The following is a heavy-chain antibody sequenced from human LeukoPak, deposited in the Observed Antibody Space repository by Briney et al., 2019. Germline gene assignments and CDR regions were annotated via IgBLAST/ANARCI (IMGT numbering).Heavy chain of an antibody. D-gene: IGHD3-10*01. Sequence: PSDTLSLTCTVSGAPLSSHYWTWIRQSPGKGLEWIGYISYSGSTNSDPSLRSRVTISLDSSKKQFSLRLTSVPAADTAVYYCAAAYYGSVRYYNYFYYGVDVWGQGTTVTVSS. CDR3: AAAYYGSVRYYNYFYYGVDV. J-gene: IGHJ6*02. CDR2: ISYSGST. V-gene: IGHV4-59*07. CDR1: GAPLSSHY.